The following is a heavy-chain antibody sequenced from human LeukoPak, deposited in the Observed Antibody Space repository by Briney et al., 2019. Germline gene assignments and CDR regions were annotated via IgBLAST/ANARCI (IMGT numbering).Heavy chain of an antibody. V-gene: IGHV3-21*01. CDR1: GFTFSSYS. Sequence: GGSLRLSCAASGFTFSSYSMNWVRQAPGKGLEWVSSISSSSSYIYYADSMKGRFTISRDNANNSLYLQMNSLRPEDTAVYYCARDGSTSPTSGDWYFDLWGRGTLVTVSS. CDR2: ISSSSSYI. D-gene: IGHD6-6*01. J-gene: IGHJ2*01. CDR3: ARDGSTSPTSGDWYFDL.